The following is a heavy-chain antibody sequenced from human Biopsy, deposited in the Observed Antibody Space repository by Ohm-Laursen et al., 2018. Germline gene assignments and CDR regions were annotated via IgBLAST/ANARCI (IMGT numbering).Heavy chain of an antibody. CDR2: ISGRGAT. V-gene: IGHV4-59*01. D-gene: IGHD3-10*01. CDR3: SRGRVEKGTRSPSWGLYDTYYKYHAMDV. Sequence: SETLSLTCTVSGGSIRSDYWSWIRQSPRKGLEWIGHISGRGATNYNPSLRGRVTISVDTSKNQFSLKLTSVTAADTGVYFCSRGRVEKGTRSPSWGLYDTYYKYHAMDVWGPGTAVTVSS. CDR1: GGSIRSDY. J-gene: IGHJ6*02.